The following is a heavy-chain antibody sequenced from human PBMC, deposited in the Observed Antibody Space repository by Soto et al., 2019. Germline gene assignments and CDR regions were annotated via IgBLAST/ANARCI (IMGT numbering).Heavy chain of an antibody. D-gene: IGHD2-2*01. CDR3: ARDREYQPLPEC. CDR1: GFTFNTYT. V-gene: IGHV3-48*01. CDR2: ISSSSSTI. J-gene: IGHJ4*02. Sequence: EVQLVEFGGGLAQPGGSLRLSCAASGFTFNTYTMNWVRQAPGKGLEWVSYISSSSSTIYYADSVKGRFTISRDNAKNSLYLQMNSLRAEDTAVYYCARDREYQPLPECWGQGTLVTVSS.